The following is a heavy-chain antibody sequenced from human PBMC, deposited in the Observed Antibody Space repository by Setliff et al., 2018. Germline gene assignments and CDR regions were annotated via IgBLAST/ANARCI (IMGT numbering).Heavy chain of an antibody. Sequence: HPGGSLRLSCVASGFTFGAYTLTWVRQAPGKGLEFVSGVDQGANTYYGESVKGRFTISRDNSQNTVYLQMTNLRVEDTAIYYCAKDRVPDGKWVFDSSGPGILVTVSS. V-gene: IGHV3-23*01. CDR1: GFTFGAYT. D-gene: IGHD2-8*01. CDR2: VDQGANT. J-gene: IGHJ4*02. CDR3: AKDRVPDGKWVFDS.